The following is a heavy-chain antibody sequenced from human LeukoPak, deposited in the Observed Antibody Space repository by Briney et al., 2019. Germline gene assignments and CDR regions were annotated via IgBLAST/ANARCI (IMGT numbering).Heavy chain of an antibody. CDR2: ISGSGGST. D-gene: IGHD5-18*01. V-gene: IGHV3-23*01. CDR1: GFTFSNYA. CDR3: AKDLFPADTAMPD. J-gene: IGHJ4*02. Sequence: PGGSLRLSCAASGFTFSNYAMSWVRQAPGKGLEWVSTISGSGGSTYYADSVKGRFTISRDNSKNTLYLQMNSLRAEDTAVYYCAKDLFPADTAMPDWGQGTLVTVSS.